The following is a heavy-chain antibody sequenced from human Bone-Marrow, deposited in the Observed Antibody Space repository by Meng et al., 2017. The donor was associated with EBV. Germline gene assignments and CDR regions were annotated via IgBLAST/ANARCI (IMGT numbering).Heavy chain of an antibody. CDR3: ARGRYCSGGGCYFDD. D-gene: IGHD2-15*01. Sequence: EVQLVESGGSLVKPGGSLRLSCAVSGFTVSGYGMNWVRQAPGKGLEWVSYISSALTTLSYKYADSVKGRFTISRDNARNSLYLQLNSLRVEDTSIYYCARGRYCSGGGCYFDDWGQGTLGTVAS. CDR2: ISSALTTLSY. J-gene: IGHJ4*02. V-gene: IGHV3-21*01. CDR1: GFTVSGYG.